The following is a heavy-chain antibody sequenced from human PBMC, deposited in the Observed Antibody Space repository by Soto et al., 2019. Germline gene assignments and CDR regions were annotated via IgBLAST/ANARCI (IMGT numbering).Heavy chain of an antibody. CDR2: ISAYNGNT. D-gene: IGHD2-2*01. Sequence: GASVKVSCKASGYTFTSYGISWVRQAPGQGLEWMGWISAYNGNTKYAQKFQGRVTITTDTSTSTAYMELSSLRSEDTAVYYCAHLNPIADCSSTSCYAGSLDYFDYWGQGTLVTVSS. CDR3: AHLNPIADCSSTSCYAGSLDYFDY. V-gene: IGHV1-18*01. CDR1: GYTFTSYG. J-gene: IGHJ4*02.